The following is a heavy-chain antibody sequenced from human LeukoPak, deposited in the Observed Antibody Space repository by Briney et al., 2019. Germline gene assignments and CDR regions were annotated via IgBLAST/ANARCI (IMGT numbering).Heavy chain of an antibody. V-gene: IGHV3-23*01. CDR1: GFTFSSYA. CDR3: AKGRTVVDAFAI. J-gene: IGHJ3*02. D-gene: IGHD4-23*01. Sequence: PGGAPRLSCAASGFTFSSYAISWVRQAPRKGLEGVSDISGSGGSTYYAHSVKGRVTISRDNSKNTLHLKMNSLRAEDMAVYYCAKGRTVVDAFAIWGQGTMVTVSS. CDR2: ISGSGGST.